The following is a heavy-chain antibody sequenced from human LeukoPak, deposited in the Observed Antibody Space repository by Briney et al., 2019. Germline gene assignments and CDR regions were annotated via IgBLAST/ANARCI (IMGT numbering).Heavy chain of an antibody. CDR1: GGTVSSYA. CDR2: IIPIFGTA. J-gene: IGHJ6*03. D-gene: IGHD3-10*01. Sequence: SVKVSCKASGGTVSSYAISWVRQAPGQGLEWMGGIIPIFGTANYAQKFQGRVTITADESTSTAYMELTSLRSEDTAVYYCARAPHSFGAGSFQTLYYYYYMDVWGKGTTVTVSS. V-gene: IGHV1-69*13. CDR3: ARAPHSFGAGSFQTLYYYYYMDV.